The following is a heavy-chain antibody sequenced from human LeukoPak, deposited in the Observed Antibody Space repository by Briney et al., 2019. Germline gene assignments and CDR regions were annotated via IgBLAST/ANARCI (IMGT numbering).Heavy chain of an antibody. CDR2: ISGSGGST. J-gene: IGHJ5*02. Sequence: GGSLRLSCAASGFTFSSYAMSWVRQAPGKGLEWVSAISGSGGSTYYADSVKGRFTVSRDNSKNTLYLQMNSLRAEDTAVYYCALNIVVVPASGFLDPWGQGTLVTVSS. CDR3: ALNIVVVPASGFLDP. CDR1: GFTFSSYA. D-gene: IGHD2-2*01. V-gene: IGHV3-23*01.